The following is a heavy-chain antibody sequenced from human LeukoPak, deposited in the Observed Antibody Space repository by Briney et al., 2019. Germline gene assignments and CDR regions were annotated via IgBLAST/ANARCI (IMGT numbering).Heavy chain of an antibody. D-gene: IGHD3-22*01. CDR3: ARQLDSSGYLVYFDY. V-gene: IGHV3-9*01. CDR2: ISWSSGSI. CDR1: GFTFDDYA. Sequence: PGGSLRLSCEASGFTFDDYAMHWVRQGPGKGLEWVSGISWSSGSIDYADSVKGRFTISRDNAKNSLYLPMNSLRAEDTAVYYCARQLDSSGYLVYFDYWGQGTLVTVSS. J-gene: IGHJ4*02.